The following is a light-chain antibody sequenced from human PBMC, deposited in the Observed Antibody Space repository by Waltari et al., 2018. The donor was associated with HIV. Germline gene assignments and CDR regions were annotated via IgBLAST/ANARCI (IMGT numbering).Light chain of an antibody. CDR2: DTT. V-gene: IGLV7-46*01. CDR1: TGVIPSAQW. Sequence: QAVLTLAPSLTVSPGVTVTPTCGSSTGVIPSAQWPYWFQQKPGQAHRPLIYDTTNKHSWTPARFSGYLLGGKAVLTLSGAQPEDEADHYCSLSFGGAAVFGGGTHVTVL. J-gene: IGLJ2*01. CDR3: SLSFGGAAV.